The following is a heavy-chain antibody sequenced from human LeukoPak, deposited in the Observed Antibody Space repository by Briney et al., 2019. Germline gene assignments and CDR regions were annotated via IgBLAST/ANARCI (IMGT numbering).Heavy chain of an antibody. V-gene: IGHV3-7*01. D-gene: IGHD3-9*01. CDR2: IKQDGSEE. J-gene: IGHJ4*02. CDR3: ARPSGDYDILTGYFNPLDY. CDR1: GFTFSNYW. Sequence: GGSLRLSCAASGFTFSNYWMSWVRQAPGKGLEWVANIKQDGSEEYYGDSVKGRFTISRDNAKNSLYLHMSSLRAEDTAVYYCARPSGDYDILTGYFNPLDYWGQGTLVTVSS.